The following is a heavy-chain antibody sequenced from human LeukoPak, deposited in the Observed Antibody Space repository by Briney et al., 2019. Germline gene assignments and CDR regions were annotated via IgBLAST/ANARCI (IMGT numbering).Heavy chain of an antibody. CDR3: ARHSSSWYGWFDP. V-gene: IGHV4-39*01. CDR1: GGSISSSSYY. CDR2: IYYSGST. D-gene: IGHD6-13*01. Sequence: SETLSLTCTVSGGSISSSSYYWGWIRQPPGKGLEWIGSIYYSGSTHYNPSLKSRVTISVDTSKNQFSLRLSSVTAADTAVYYCARHSSSWYGWFDPWGQGTLVTVSS. J-gene: IGHJ5*02.